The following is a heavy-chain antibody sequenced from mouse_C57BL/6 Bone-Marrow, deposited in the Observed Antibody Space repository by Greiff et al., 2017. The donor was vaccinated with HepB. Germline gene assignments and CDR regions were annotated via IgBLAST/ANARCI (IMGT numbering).Heavy chain of an antibody. V-gene: IGHV1-81*01. CDR2: IYPRSGNT. J-gene: IGHJ3*01. CDR1: GYTFTSYG. D-gene: IGHD2-1*01. CDR3: AFYSAFAY. Sequence: VQLMESGAELARPGASVKLSCKASGYTFTSYGISWVKQRTGQGLEWIGEIYPRSGNTYYNEKFKGKATLTADKSSSTAYMELRSLTSEDSAVYFCAFYSAFAYWGQGTLVTVSA.